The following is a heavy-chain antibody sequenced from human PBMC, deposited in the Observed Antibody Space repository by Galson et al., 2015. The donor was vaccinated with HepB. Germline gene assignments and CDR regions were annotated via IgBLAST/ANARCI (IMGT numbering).Heavy chain of an antibody. CDR3: AKESVAVAGTHFDY. CDR2: VGGSGGST. V-gene: IGHV3-23*01. J-gene: IGHJ4*02. CDR1: GFTFSSYA. Sequence: SLRLSCAASGFTFSSYAMRWVRQAPGKGLEWVSAVGGSGGSTYYADSVKGRFTISRDNSKNTLYLQMNSLRAEDTAVYYCAKESVAVAGTHFDYWGQGTLVTVSS. D-gene: IGHD6-19*01.